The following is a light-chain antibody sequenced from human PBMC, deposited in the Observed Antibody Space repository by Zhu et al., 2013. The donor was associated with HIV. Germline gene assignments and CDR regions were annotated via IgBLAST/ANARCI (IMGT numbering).Light chain of an antibody. CDR2: DSS. CDR3: QQYSNWPET. V-gene: IGKV3-15*01. CDR1: QSVFSY. J-gene: IGKJ1*01. Sequence: EIVMTQSPGTLPVSPGERATLSCRASQSVFSYLAWYQQRPGQPPRLLIYDSSTRATGVPARFSGSGSETDFTLTISSLQSEDFAVYYCQQYSNWPETFGQGTKVEVK.